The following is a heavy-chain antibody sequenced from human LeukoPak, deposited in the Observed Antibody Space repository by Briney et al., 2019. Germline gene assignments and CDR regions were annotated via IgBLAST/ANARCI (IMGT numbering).Heavy chain of an antibody. V-gene: IGHV3-30*03. J-gene: IGHJ4*02. CDR1: GFTFSSYG. D-gene: IGHD3-22*01. CDR3: AVYYDSSFDY. Sequence: PGGSLRLSCAASGFTFSSYGMHWVRQAPGKGLEWVAVISYDGSNKYYADSVKGRFTISRDNSKNTLYLQMNSLRAEDTAVYCCAVYYDSSFDYWGQGTLVTVSS. CDR2: ISYDGSNK.